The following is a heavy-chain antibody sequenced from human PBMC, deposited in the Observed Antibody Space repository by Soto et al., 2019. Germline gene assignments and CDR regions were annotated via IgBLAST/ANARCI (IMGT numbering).Heavy chain of an antibody. CDR1: GFTFSSYS. D-gene: IGHD2-2*01. Sequence: GGSLRLSCAASGFTFSSYSMSWVRQAPGKGLEWVSAISGSGGSTYYADSVKGRFTISRDNSKNTLYLQMNSLRAEDTAVYYCAKGYPGVVPAARGWFDPWGQGTLVTVSS. CDR3: AKGYPGVVPAARGWFDP. CDR2: ISGSGGST. V-gene: IGHV3-23*01. J-gene: IGHJ5*02.